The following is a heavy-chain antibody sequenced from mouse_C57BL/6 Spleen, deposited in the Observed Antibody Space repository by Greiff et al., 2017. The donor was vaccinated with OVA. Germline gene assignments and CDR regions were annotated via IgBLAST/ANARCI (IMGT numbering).Heavy chain of an antibody. CDR2: IGPGSGST. J-gene: IGHJ1*03. CDR3: ARGGADYYGSSYWYFDV. D-gene: IGHD1-1*01. Sequence: VKVVESGAELVKPGASVKISCKASGYTFTDYYINWVKQRPGQGLEWIGKIGPGSGSTYYNEKFKGKATLTADKSYSTAYMQLSSLTSEDSAVYFCARGGADYYGSSYWYFDVWGTGTTVTVSS. CDR1: GYTFTDYY. V-gene: IGHV1-77*01.